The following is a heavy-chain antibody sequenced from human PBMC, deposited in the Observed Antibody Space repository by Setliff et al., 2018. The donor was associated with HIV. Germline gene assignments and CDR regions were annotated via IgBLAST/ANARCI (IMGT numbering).Heavy chain of an antibody. J-gene: IGHJ4*02. Sequence: SVKVSCKASGGSFSSYGLSWVRQAPGQGLEWMGGIMPIFGTANYAQKFQGRVTIIADASTNTVNMELSSLRSEGTAVYYCARGVDGSYRKFFDNWGQGTLVTVSS. V-gene: IGHV1-69*13. CDR2: IMPIFGTA. CDR1: GGSFSSYG. CDR3: ARGVDGSYRKFFDN. D-gene: IGHD3-16*02.